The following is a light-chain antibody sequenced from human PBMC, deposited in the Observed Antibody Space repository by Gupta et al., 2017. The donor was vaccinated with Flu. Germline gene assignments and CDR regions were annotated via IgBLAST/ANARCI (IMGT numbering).Light chain of an antibody. J-gene: IGKJ3*01. CDR2: DAS. Sequence: EIVFTQFPATVSLSKVERATLSFRASHSVSSYLAWYQQKPGQPPRLLIYDASNRATGIPARFTGSGSGTYFPPTISILAHEYFAFYYRQQRSNWPLTFGPGTKVDIK. V-gene: IGKV3-11*01. CDR1: HSVSSY. CDR3: QQRSNWPLT.